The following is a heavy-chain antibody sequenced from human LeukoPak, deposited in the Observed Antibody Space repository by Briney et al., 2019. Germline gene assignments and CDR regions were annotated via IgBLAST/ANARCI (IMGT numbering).Heavy chain of an antibody. CDR2: ISPYNGNT. J-gene: IGHJ4*02. V-gene: IGHV1-18*01. CDR1: GYSFTNYG. Sequence: ASVKVSCKASGYSFTNYGISWVRQAPGQGLEWMGWISPYNGNTNYAQKFQGRVTVTTDTSTSTAYMEPRSLRSDDTAVYYCTRTVLDCTNGVCYDYWGQGTLVTVSS. CDR3: TRTVLDCTNGVCYDY. D-gene: IGHD2-8*01.